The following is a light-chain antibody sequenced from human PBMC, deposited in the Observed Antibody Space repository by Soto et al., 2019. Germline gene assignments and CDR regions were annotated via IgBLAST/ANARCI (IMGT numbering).Light chain of an antibody. V-gene: IGLV2-14*01. CDR3: SSYTRSTTLI. J-gene: IGLJ2*01. CDR2: NVS. CDR1: SSDIGGYNY. Sequence: QSVLTQPASVSGSPGQSITISCTGTSSDIGGYNYVSWYQQNPGKAPKLMIYNVSNRPSGVSNRFSASKSGNTASLTISGLQAEDEADYYCSSYTRSTTLIFGGGTKLTVL.